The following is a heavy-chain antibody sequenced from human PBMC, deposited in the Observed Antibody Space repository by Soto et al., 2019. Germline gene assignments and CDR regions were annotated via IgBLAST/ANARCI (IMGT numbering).Heavy chain of an antibody. CDR1: GGSISSYY. J-gene: IGHJ5*02. CDR3: ASSTSIAAPDWFDP. Sequence: LSLTCTVSGGSISSYYWSWIRQPPGKGLEWIGYIYYSGSTNYNPSLKSRVTISVDTSKNQFSLKLSSVTAADTAVYYCASSTSIAAPDWFDPWGQGTLVTVSS. V-gene: IGHV4-59*01. CDR2: IYYSGST. D-gene: IGHD6-6*01.